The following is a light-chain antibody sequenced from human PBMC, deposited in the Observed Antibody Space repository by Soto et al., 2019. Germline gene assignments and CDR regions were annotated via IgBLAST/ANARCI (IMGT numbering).Light chain of an antibody. Sequence: QSALTQPASVSGSPGQSITISCTGTSSDVGGYNYVSWYQQHPGKAPKLMIYDVSNRPSGVSDRFSGSKSGNTASLTISGLQAEDEADYYCSSYASDNTVVFGVGTKLTVL. J-gene: IGLJ2*01. CDR3: SSYASDNTVV. CDR1: SSDVGGYNY. V-gene: IGLV2-14*03. CDR2: DVS.